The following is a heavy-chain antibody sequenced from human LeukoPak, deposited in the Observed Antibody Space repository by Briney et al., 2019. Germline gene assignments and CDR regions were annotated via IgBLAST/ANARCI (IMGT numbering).Heavy chain of an antibody. D-gene: IGHD3-22*01. CDR3: ARDSERWEPDYDSSGYYY. CDR2: IIPIFGTA. V-gene: IGHV1-69*05. Sequence: SVKVSCKASGGTFSSYAISWVRQAPGQGLEWMGWIIPIFGTANYAQKFQGRVTITTDESTSTAYMELSSLRSEDTAVYYCARDSERWEPDYDSSGYYYWGQGTLVTVSS. J-gene: IGHJ4*02. CDR1: GGTFSSYA.